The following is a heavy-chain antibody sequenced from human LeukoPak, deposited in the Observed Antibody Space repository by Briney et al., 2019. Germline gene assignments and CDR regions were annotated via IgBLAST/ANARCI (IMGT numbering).Heavy chain of an antibody. V-gene: IGHV4-34*01. J-gene: IGHJ4*02. CDR3: ARGLGTMIVV. CDR2: INHSGST. D-gene: IGHD3-22*01. Sequence: SETLSLTCAVYGGSSSAYYYFWIRQPPGKGREWIGEINHSGSTNYNPSLKSRVTISVDTSTNQFSLGLSSVTAADTAVYYCARGLGTMIVVWGQGTLVTVSS. CDR1: GGSSSAYY.